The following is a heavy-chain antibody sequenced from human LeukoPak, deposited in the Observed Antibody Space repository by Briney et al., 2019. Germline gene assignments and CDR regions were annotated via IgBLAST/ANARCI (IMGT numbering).Heavy chain of an antibody. V-gene: IGHV3-74*01. J-gene: IGHJ4*02. CDR2: MNSDGSST. D-gene: IGHD1-26*01. CDR1: GFTFSSYW. CDR3: APGGATGVDY. Sequence: GGSLRLSCAASGFTFSSYWMHWVRQALGKGLVWVSRMNSDGSSTSYADSVKGRFIISRDNAKNTLYLQMNSLRVEDTAVYYCAPGGATGVDYWGQGTLVTVPS.